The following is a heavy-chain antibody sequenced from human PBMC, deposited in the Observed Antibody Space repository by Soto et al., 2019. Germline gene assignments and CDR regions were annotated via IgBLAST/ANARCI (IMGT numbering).Heavy chain of an antibody. CDR1: GGTFSTYS. D-gene: IGHD1-26*01. CDR2: IIPIFGTA. V-gene: IGHV1-69*06. J-gene: IGHJ4*02. CDR3: ASSSGNNYGVGTNYYFDY. Sequence: QVQLVQSGAEVKKPGSSVKVSFKTSGGTFSTYSIVWVRQAPGEGLEWMVGIIPIFGTANYAQKFQDRVTITADKSTNTAFMELSSLKSEDTAMYYCASSSGNNYGVGTNYYFDYWGQGTLVTVSS.